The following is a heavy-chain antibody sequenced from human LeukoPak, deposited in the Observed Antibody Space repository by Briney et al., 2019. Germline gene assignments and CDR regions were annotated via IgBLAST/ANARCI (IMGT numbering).Heavy chain of an antibody. CDR3: AKGYYMDV. CDR1: GFTFSGYW. V-gene: IGHV3-74*01. Sequence: GGSLRLSCAASGFTFSGYWMHWVRQAPGKGLVWVSHINTDASSTSYADSVKGRFTISRDNAKNTLYLQMNSLTAEDTAVYYCAKGYYMDVWGKGTTVTVSS. CDR2: INTDASST. J-gene: IGHJ6*03.